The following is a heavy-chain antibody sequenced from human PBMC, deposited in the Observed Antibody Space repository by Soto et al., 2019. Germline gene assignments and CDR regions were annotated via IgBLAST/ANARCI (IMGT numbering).Heavy chain of an antibody. Sequence: PGGSLRLSCAASGFTFSRHWMSWVRQAPGKGLEWVANIKEDGSEKYYVDSVKGRFTISRDNAKNSLYLQMNSLRAEDTAVYYCEKESVWGKGTTVTVSS. CDR1: GFTFSRHW. V-gene: IGHV3-7*01. J-gene: IGHJ6*04. CDR3: EKESV. CDR2: IKEDGSEK.